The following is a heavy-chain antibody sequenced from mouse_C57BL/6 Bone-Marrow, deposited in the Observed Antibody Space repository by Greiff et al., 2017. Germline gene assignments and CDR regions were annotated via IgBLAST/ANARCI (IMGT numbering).Heavy chain of an antibody. CDR1: GFSLTSYA. CDR2: IWTGGGT. CDR3: ARKRVGYLYYAMDY. Sequence: QVHVKQSGPGLVAPSQSLSITCTVSGFSLTSYAISWVRQPPGKGLEWLGVIWTGGGTNYNSALNSRMSSSKDNSNSQVFLKMNSLQTDDTARYYCARKRVGYLYYAMDYWGQGTSVTVSS. J-gene: IGHJ4*01. D-gene: IGHD5-1*01. V-gene: IGHV2-9-1*01.